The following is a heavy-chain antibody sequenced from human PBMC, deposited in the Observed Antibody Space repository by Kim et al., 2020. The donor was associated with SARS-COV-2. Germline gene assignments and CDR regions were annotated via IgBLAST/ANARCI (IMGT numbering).Heavy chain of an antibody. Sequence: KRQGRVTMTTDTSTSTAYMELRSLRSDDTAVYYCARAYWRLGSGWYFDYWGQGTLVTVSS. CDR3: ARAYWRLGSGWYFDY. J-gene: IGHJ4*02. V-gene: IGHV1-18*01. D-gene: IGHD6-19*01.